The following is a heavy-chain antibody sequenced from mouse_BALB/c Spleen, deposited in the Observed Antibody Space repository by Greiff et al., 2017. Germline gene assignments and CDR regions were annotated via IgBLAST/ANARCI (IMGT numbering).Heavy chain of an antibody. V-gene: IGHV2-9*02. D-gene: IGHD2-4*01. CDR1: GFSLTSYG. CDR3: ARCDYDVGYAMDY. Sequence: VQLQQSGPGLVAPSQSLSITCTVSGFSLTSYGVHWVRQPPGKGLEWLGVIWAGGSTNYNSALMSRLSISKDNSKSQVFLKMNSLQTDDTAMYYGARCDYDVGYAMDYWGQGTSVTVSS. CDR2: IWAGGST. J-gene: IGHJ4*01.